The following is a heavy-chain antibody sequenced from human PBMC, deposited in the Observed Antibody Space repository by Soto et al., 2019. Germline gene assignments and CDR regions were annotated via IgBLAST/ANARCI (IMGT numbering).Heavy chain of an antibody. V-gene: IGHV1-69*01. Sequence: VKVSCKASGGTFNSYAISWVRQAPGQGLEWMGGIIPIFTTANYAQKFQGRVTITADESTSTAYMELSSLRSEDTAVYYCARGTGNYYYYGMDVWGQGTTVTVSS. CDR3: ARGTGNYYYYGMDV. CDR2: IIPIFTTA. J-gene: IGHJ6*02. CDR1: GGTFNSYA.